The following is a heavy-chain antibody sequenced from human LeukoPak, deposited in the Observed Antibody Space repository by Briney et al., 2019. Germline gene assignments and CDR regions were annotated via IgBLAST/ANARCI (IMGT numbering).Heavy chain of an antibody. Sequence: SETLSLTCTVSGDSISSYYWSWIRQPAGKGLEWIGRMYVSGSTNYNPSLKSRVTISVDKSKNQLSLNLNSVTAADTAVHYCARNGYSGFGFDYWGQGALVTVSS. J-gene: IGHJ4*02. D-gene: IGHD5-12*01. CDR2: MYVSGST. CDR3: ARNGYSGFGFDY. CDR1: GDSISSYY. V-gene: IGHV4-4*07.